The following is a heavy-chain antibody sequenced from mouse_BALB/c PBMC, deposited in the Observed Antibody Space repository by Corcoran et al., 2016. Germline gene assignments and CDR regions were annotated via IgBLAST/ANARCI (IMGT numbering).Heavy chain of an antibody. CDR3: ARKFSPYYGSSFPYAMDY. J-gene: IGHJ4*01. Sequence: QIQLVQSGPELKKPGETVKISCKASGYTFTNYGMNWVKQAPGKGLKWMGWINTYTGEPTYADDFKGRFAFSLETSASTAYLQINNLKNEDTATYFCARKFSPYYGSSFPYAMDYWGQGTSVTVSS. CDR2: INTYTGEP. V-gene: IGHV9-3-1*01. CDR1: GYTFTNYG. D-gene: IGHD1-1*01.